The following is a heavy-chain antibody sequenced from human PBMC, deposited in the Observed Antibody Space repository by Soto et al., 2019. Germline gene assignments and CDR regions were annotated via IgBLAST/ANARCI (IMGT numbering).Heavy chain of an antibody. CDR3: ARGMVFSSGYKRIAATGPFDY. J-gene: IGHJ4*02. CDR2: IIPIFGTA. CDR1: GGTFSSYA. Sequence: AVKVSCKASGGTFSSYAISWVRQAPGQGLEWMGGIIPIFGTANYAQKFQGRVTITADESTSTAYMELSSLRSEDTAVYYCARGMVFSSGYKRIAATGPFDYWGQGTLVTVPS. V-gene: IGHV1-69*13. D-gene: IGHD3-3*01.